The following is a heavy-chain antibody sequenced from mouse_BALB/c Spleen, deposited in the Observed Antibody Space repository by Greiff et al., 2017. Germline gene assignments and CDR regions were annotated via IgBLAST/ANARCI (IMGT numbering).Heavy chain of an antibody. V-gene: IGHV2-6-7*01. CDR2: IWGDGST. Sequence: VQLQESGPGLVAPSQSLSITCTVSGFSLTGYGVNWVRQPPGKGLEWLGMIWGDGSTDYNSALKSRLSISKDNSKSQVFLKMNSLQTDDTARYYCARDYYGSSYGTAMDYWGQGTSVTVSS. J-gene: IGHJ4*01. D-gene: IGHD1-1*01. CDR3: ARDYYGSSYGTAMDY. CDR1: GFSLTGYG.